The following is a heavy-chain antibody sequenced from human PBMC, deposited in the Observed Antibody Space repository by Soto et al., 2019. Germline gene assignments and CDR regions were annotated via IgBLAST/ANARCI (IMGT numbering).Heavy chain of an antibody. CDR1: GGSISSYY. Sequence: PSETLSLTCTVSGGSISSYYWSWIRQPPGKGLEWIGYIYYSGSTNYNPSLKSRVTISVDTSKNQFSLKLSSVTAADTAVYYCAISSGWYGYYYYGMDVWGQGTTVTVSS. D-gene: IGHD6-19*01. CDR2: IYYSGST. V-gene: IGHV4-59*08. CDR3: AISSGWYGYYYYGMDV. J-gene: IGHJ6*02.